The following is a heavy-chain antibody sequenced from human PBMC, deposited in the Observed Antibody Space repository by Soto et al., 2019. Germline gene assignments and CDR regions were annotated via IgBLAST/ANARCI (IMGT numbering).Heavy chain of an antibody. Sequence: QLQLQESGPGLVKPSETLSLTCTVSGGSISSSSYYWGWIRQPPGKGLEWIGSIYYSGSTYYNPSLKRRVTISVDTSKNQFSLKLSSVTAADTAVYYCASQDSYSYYYGMDVWGQGTTVTVSS. CDR2: IYYSGST. J-gene: IGHJ6*02. CDR1: GGSISSSSYY. D-gene: IGHD2-15*01. V-gene: IGHV4-39*01. CDR3: ASQDSYSYYYGMDV.